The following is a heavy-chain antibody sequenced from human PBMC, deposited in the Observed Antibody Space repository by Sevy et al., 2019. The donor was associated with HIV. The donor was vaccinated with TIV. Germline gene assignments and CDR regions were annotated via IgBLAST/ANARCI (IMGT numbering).Heavy chain of an antibody. CDR2: ISSDGGST. D-gene: IGHD4-17*01. Sequence: GGSLRLSCSASGFTLSSYGMHWVRQAPGKGLEYVSAISSDGGSTYYAVSVKGRFTISRDNSKNTLYLQMSSLRAEDTAVYYCVKSLPTVTRVDYWGQGTLVTVSS. J-gene: IGHJ4*02. V-gene: IGHV3-64D*06. CDR3: VKSLPTVTRVDY. CDR1: GFTLSSYG.